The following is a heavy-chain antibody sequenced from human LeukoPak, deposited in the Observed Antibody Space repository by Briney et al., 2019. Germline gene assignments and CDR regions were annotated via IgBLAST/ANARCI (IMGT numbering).Heavy chain of an antibody. V-gene: IGHV4-59*01. CDR3: ARVGTYGSGSYLSWLDY. J-gene: IGHJ4*02. D-gene: IGHD3-10*01. CDR2: IYYSGST. CDR1: GGSISSYY. Sequence: SSETLSLTCTVSGGSISSYYWSWIRQPPGKGLEWIGYIYYSGSTNYNPSLKSRVTISVDTSKNQFSLKLSSVTAADTAVCYCARVGTYGSGSYLSWLDYWGQGTLVTVSS.